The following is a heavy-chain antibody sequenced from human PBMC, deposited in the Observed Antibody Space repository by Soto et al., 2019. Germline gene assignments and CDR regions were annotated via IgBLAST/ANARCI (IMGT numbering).Heavy chain of an antibody. Sequence: PGESLKISCKGSGYTFTSYWISWVRQMPGKGLEWMGRIDPSDSYTNYSPSFQVHVTISADKSISTAYLQWSSLKASDTAMYYCARINTSYLTGSWAGYYYGMDVWGQGTTVTVSS. CDR1: GYTFTSYW. CDR2: IDPSDSYT. V-gene: IGHV5-10-1*01. CDR3: ARINTSYLTGSWAGYYYGMDV. J-gene: IGHJ6*02. D-gene: IGHD3-9*01.